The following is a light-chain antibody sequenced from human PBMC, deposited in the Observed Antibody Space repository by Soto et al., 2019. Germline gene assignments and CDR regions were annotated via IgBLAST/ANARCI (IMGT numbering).Light chain of an antibody. V-gene: IGKV1-5*03. J-gene: IGKJ4*01. CDR3: QQYNSYSPVT. CDR1: ESISNW. CDR2: KAS. Sequence: DIQMTQSPSTLSASVGDRVTITCRASESISNWLAWYQQKPGKAPKLLLYKASSLESGVPSRFSGSGSGTQFTLTISCLQPDDFATYYYQQYNSYSPVTFGGGTKVEIK.